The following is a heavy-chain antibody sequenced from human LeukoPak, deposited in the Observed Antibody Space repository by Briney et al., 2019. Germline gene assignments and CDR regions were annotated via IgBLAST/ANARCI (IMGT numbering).Heavy chain of an antibody. Sequence: GGSLRLSCAASGFTFSSYWMSWVRQAPGKGLEWVANIKQDGSEKYYVDSVKGRFTISRDNAENSLYLQMNSLRAEDTAVYYCARVYDYVWGSYRPESQTFDYWGQGTLVTVSS. J-gene: IGHJ4*02. CDR2: IKQDGSEK. CDR1: GFTFSSYW. V-gene: IGHV3-7*01. CDR3: ARVYDYVWGSYRPESQTFDY. D-gene: IGHD3-16*02.